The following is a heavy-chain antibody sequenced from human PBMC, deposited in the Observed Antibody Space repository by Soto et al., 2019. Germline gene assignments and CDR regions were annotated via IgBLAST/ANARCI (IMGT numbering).Heavy chain of an antibody. V-gene: IGHV5-51*01. Sequence: GESLKISCKGSGYSFTSYWIGWVRQMPGKGLEWMGIIYPGDSDTRYSPSFQGQVTISADRSISTAYLQWSSLKSSDTAMFYCARRHYYDSSGYSGDAFDIWGQGTMVTVSS. J-gene: IGHJ3*02. CDR2: IYPGDSDT. CDR3: ARRHYYDSSGYSGDAFDI. D-gene: IGHD3-22*01. CDR1: GYSFTSYW.